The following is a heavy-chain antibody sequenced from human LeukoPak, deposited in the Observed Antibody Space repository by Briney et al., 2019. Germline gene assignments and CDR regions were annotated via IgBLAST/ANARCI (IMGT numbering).Heavy chain of an antibody. J-gene: IGHJ6*02. CDR3: ARGPPAKPGTGYYYGMDV. CDR1: GGSISSYY. CDR2: IYYSGST. V-gene: IGHV4-59*12. Sequence: KPSETLSLTCTVSGGSISSYYWSWIRQPPGKGLEWIGYIYYSGSTNYNPSLKSRVTISVDTSKNQFSLKLSSVTAADTAVYYCARGPPAKPGTGYYYGMDVWGQGTTVTVSS. D-gene: IGHD2-2*01.